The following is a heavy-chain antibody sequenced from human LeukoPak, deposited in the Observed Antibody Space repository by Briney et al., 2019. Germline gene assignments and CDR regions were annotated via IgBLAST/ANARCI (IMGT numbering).Heavy chain of an antibody. CDR1: GFIFSSYG. CDR3: AKGASVVVVAANYFDY. Sequence: PGRSLRLSCAASGFIFSSYGMHWVRQAPGKGLEWVAVIWYDGSNKYYADSVKGRFTISRDNSKNTLYLQMNSLRGEDTAVYYCAKGASVVVVAANYFDYWGQGTLVTVSS. J-gene: IGHJ4*02. CDR2: IWYDGSNK. D-gene: IGHD2-15*01. V-gene: IGHV3-33*06.